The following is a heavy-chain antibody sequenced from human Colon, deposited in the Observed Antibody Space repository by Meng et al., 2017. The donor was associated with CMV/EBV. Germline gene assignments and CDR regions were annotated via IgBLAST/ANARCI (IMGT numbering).Heavy chain of an antibody. J-gene: IGHJ4*02. Sequence: GGSLRLSCAVSGFTVSDNHVNWVRQAPGKGLEWVSTLYGDGITAYADSVKGRFTVSRDTSKNTVYLQVNSLRVDDTAVYYCYGAGGGSYWGQGTVVTVSS. D-gene: IGHD4/OR15-4a*01. CDR1: GFTVSDNH. V-gene: IGHV3-53*01. CDR3: YGAGGGSY. CDR2: LYGDGIT.